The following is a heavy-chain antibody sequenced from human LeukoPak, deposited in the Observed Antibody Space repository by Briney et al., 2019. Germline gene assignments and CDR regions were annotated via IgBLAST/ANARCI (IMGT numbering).Heavy chain of an antibody. Sequence: GASVKVSCKASGYNLMDHALHWVRQAPGQGLEWMGWINPNSGGTNYAQKFQGRVTMTRDTSISTAYMELSRLRSDDTAVYYCARELWSPESDTVNWFDPWGQGTLVTVSS. V-gene: IGHV1-2*02. CDR2: INPNSGGT. CDR1: GYNLMDHA. CDR3: ARELWSPESDTVNWFDP. J-gene: IGHJ5*02. D-gene: IGHD3-3*01.